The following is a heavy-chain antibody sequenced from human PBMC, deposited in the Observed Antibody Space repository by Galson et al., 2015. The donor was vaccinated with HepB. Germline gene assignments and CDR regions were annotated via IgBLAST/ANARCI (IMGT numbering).Heavy chain of an antibody. D-gene: IGHD4-17*01. CDR1: GFTFSSHS. CDR2: ISRTSNYM. CDR3: ARDGSTVTSPDY. V-gene: IGHV3-21*01. J-gene: IGHJ4*02. Sequence: SLRLSCAASGFTFSSHSLNWVRQAPGKGLEWVSSISRTSNYMYYADSVRGRFTISRDNAKNSLYLQMNSLRAEDSAVYYCARDGSTVTSPDYWGQGTLVTVSS.